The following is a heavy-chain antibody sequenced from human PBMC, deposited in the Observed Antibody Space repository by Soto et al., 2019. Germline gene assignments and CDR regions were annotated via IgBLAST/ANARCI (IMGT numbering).Heavy chain of an antibody. V-gene: IGHV3-53*03. Sequence: ESLRLSCAASGFTVSNTYLSWVRQPAGKGLEWVSLIYSGGSTYYADSVKGRFTLSRDNSKNTVYLQMNSLRAEDTAVYYCARAEWGSSYTQYYYALDVWGQGTTVTVSS. CDR1: GFTVSNTY. J-gene: IGHJ6*02. CDR2: IYSGGST. CDR3: ARAEWGSSYTQYYYALDV. D-gene: IGHD6-13*01.